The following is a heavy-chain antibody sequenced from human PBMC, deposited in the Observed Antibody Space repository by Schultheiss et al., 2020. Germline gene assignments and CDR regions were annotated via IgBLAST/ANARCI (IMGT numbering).Heavy chain of an antibody. CDR1: GGSVSSGSYY. V-gene: IGHV4-61*01. Sequence: SETLSLTCTVSGGSVSSGSYYWGWIRQPPGKGLEWIGYIYYSGSTNYNPSLKSRVTISVDTSKNQFSLKLSSVTAADTAVYYCARASGFLEWSPRWFDPWGQGTLVTVSS. CDR2: IYYSGST. CDR3: ARASGFLEWSPRWFDP. J-gene: IGHJ5*02. D-gene: IGHD3-3*01.